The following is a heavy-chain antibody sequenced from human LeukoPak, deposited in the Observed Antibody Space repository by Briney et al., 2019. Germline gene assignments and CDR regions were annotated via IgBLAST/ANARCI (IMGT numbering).Heavy chain of an antibody. CDR2: TRFDGSIK. CDR1: GFIFSDYG. D-gene: IGHD1-1*01. CDR3: ARGGGTRQYYFDY. V-gene: IGHV3-33*01. J-gene: IGHJ4*02. Sequence: GGSLRLSCAVSGFIFSDYGFHWVRQAPGKGLEWVAVTRFDGSIKQYADSVKGRFTISRDDSKNTLYLQMNFLKSEATAVYYCARGGGTRQYYFDYWGQGTLVTVSS.